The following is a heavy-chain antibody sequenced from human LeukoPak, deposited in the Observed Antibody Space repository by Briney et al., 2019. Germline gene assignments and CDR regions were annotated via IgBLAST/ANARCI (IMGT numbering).Heavy chain of an antibody. D-gene: IGHD3-22*01. J-gene: IGHJ4*02. CDR2: INPTSRDT. Sequence: GASVKVSCKASGYTFCDYYLQWVRQAPGQGLEWMGWINPTSRDTKYAQKFQGRVTMTRDTTTSTATLELRRLRSDDTAVYYCARVIPHYYDSSLPDYWGQGTLVTVSS. CDR3: ARVIPHYYDSSLPDY. V-gene: IGHV1-2*02. CDR1: GYTFCDYY.